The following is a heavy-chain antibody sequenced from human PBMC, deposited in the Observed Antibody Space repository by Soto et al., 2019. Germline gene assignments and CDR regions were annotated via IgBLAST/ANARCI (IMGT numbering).Heavy chain of an antibody. CDR3: ARESGGIAASFFDY. CDR2: IWYDGSNK. D-gene: IGHD6-6*01. J-gene: IGHJ4*02. V-gene: IGHV3-33*08. CDR1: GFTSSSYA. Sequence: LRLSCAASGFTSSSYAMHWVRQARGKGLEWVAVIWYDGSNKYYADSVKGRFTISRDNSKNTLYLQMNSLRAEDTAVYYCARESGGIAASFFDYWGQGTLVTVSS.